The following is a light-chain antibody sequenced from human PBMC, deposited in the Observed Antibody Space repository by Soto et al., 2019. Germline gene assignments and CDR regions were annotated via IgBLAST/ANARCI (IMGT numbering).Light chain of an antibody. Sequence: DIQMTQSQSSLSESVGARVTITCRASQSISSYLNWYQQKPGKAPKLLIYAAYSLQSGVPSRFSGSGSGTDFTLTISSLQPEDFATYYCQQSYSTTPEGWTFGQGTKVEIK. CDR1: QSISSY. V-gene: IGKV1-39*01. CDR3: QQSYSTTPEGWT. CDR2: AAY. J-gene: IGKJ1*01.